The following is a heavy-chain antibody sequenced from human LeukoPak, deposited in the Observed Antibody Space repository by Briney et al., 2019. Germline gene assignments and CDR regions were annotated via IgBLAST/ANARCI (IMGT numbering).Heavy chain of an antibody. Sequence: GGSLRLSCAASGFTFSSYEMNWVRQAPGKGLEWVSYISSSGTTIYYADSVKGRFTISRDNTKKSLYLQMNSLRAEDTAVYYCARDWGRPAYYFDYWGQGTPVTVSS. CDR3: ARDWGRPAYYFDY. CDR1: GFTFSSYE. J-gene: IGHJ4*02. CDR2: ISSSGTTI. D-gene: IGHD3-16*01. V-gene: IGHV3-48*03.